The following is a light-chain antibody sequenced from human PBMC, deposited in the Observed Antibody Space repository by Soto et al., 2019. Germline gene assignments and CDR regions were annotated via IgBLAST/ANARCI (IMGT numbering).Light chain of an antibody. CDR1: QDISNY. Sequence: DIQMTQSPSSLSSSVAERVTITCQASQDISNYLNWYQQKPGKAPKLLIYDASNLETGVPSRFSGSGSGTDFTFTISSLQPEDIATYYCQQYDNLPLTFGGGTKVDIK. CDR3: QQYDNLPLT. CDR2: DAS. V-gene: IGKV1-33*01. J-gene: IGKJ4*01.